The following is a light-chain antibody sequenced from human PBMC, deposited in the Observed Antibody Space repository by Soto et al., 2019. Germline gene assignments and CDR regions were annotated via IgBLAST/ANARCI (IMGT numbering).Light chain of an antibody. CDR1: SSDVGGYNY. Sequence: QSALTQPASMSGSPGQSITISWTGTSSDVGGYNYVSWYQQHPGKAPKLMIHEVSNRPSGVSNRFSGSKSGNTASLTISGLQAEDEADYYCSSYTSSSTLVVFGTGTKVTVL. CDR3: SSYTSSSTLVV. J-gene: IGLJ1*01. CDR2: EVS. V-gene: IGLV2-14*01.